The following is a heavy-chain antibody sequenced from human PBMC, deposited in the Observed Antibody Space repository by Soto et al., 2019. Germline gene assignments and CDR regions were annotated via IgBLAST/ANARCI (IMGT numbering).Heavy chain of an antibody. CDR2: INPNSGGT. D-gene: IGHD2-2*01. CDR1: GYTFSGYY. Sequence: GASVKVSCKASGYTFSGYYIHWLRQAPGQGLEWMGWINPNSGGTNYAQKFQGRVTVTRDTPTSTAYMELSRLTSDDTAVYYCARSLTEGYCTITCCNPRPLYGIDVSGQATTVTVSS. J-gene: IGHJ6*02. CDR3: ARSLTEGYCTITCCNPRPLYGIDV. V-gene: IGHV1-2*02.